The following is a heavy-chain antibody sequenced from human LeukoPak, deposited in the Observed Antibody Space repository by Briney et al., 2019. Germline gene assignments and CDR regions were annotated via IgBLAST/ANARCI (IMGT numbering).Heavy chain of an antibody. CDR1: GFTFSSYS. CDR3: ARDPRGAIAARPNWFDP. J-gene: IGHJ5*02. Sequence: PGGSLRLSCAASGFTFSSYSMNWVRQAPGKGLEWVSSISSSSSYIYYADSVKGRFTISRDNAKNSLYLQMNSLRAEDTAVYYCARDPRGAIAARPNWFDPWGQGTLVTVSS. D-gene: IGHD6-6*01. V-gene: IGHV3-21*01. CDR2: ISSSSSYI.